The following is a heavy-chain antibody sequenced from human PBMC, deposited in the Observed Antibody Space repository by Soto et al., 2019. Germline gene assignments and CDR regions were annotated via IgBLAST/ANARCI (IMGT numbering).Heavy chain of an antibody. CDR1: GFSLTTSGLA. CDR2: IYWDDDK. Sequence: QITLKESGPTLVKPTQTLTLTCTFSGFSLTTSGLAVGWIRQPPGKALEWLALIYWDDDKHYSPSLKSRLTITQDTSKNQVVLTMTHMDPVDTATYYCANRKGTTRNCSSKQGFDYWGQGALVTVSS. J-gene: IGHJ4*02. D-gene: IGHD2-21*01. CDR3: ANRKGTTRNCSSKQGFDY. V-gene: IGHV2-5*02.